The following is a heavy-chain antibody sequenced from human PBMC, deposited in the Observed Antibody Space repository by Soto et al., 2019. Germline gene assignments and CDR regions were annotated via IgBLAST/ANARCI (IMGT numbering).Heavy chain of an antibody. CDR1: GGSISSGGYY. CDR2: IYYSGST. CDR3: AGAWGATMYRWFDP. D-gene: IGHD1-26*01. Sequence: PSETLSLTCTVSGGSISSGGYYWSWIRQHPGKGLEWIGYIYYSGSTYYNPSLKSRVTISVDTSKNQFSLKLSSVTAADTAVYYCAGAWGATMYRWFDPWGQGTLVTVSS. J-gene: IGHJ5*02. V-gene: IGHV4-31*03.